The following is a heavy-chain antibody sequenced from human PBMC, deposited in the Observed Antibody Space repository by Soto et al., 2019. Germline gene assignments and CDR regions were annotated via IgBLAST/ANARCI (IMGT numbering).Heavy chain of an antibody. D-gene: IGHD3-10*01. CDR3: ARFLYYGSGSYSPYGMDV. V-gene: IGHV1-69*01. CDR1: GVSFNNNG. J-gene: IGHJ6*02. CDR2: VSPPFRTS. Sequence: QVQLVQSGAEVKKPGSSVKVSCKTSGVSFNNNGIGWVRQAPGHGLEWMGGVSPPFRTSNYAVKFQGRSSITADASTGTVNMELSSLTSEDTAQYYCARFLYYGSGSYSPYGMDVWGQGTTVTVSS.